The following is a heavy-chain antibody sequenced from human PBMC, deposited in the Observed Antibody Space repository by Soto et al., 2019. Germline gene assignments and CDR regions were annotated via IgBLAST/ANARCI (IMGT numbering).Heavy chain of an antibody. CDR2: IIPIFGTA. J-gene: IGHJ4*02. V-gene: IGHV1-69*06. CDR3: AVNTPLLTPLDFWSGYSFDY. CDR1: GGTFSSYA. Sequence: SVKVSCKASGGTFSSYAISWVRQAPGQGLEWMGGIIPIFGTANYAQKFQGRVTITADKSTSTAYMELSSLRSEDTAVYYCAVNTPLLTPLDFWSGYSFDYWGQGXLVTVYS. D-gene: IGHD3-3*01.